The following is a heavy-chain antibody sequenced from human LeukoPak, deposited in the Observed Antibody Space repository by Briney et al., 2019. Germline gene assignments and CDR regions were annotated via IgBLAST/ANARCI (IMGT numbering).Heavy chain of an antibody. CDR2: IYSAGST. Sequence: GGSLRLSCAASGFTVSSNYMSWVRQAPGKGLEWVSSIYSAGSTYYADSVKGRFTISRGNSKNTVYLQMNSLRAEDTAVYYCARSYFYDSNGYYYFDYWGQGTLVTVSS. J-gene: IGHJ4*02. D-gene: IGHD3-22*01. CDR1: GFTVSSNY. V-gene: IGHV3-66*01. CDR3: ARSYFYDSNGYYYFDY.